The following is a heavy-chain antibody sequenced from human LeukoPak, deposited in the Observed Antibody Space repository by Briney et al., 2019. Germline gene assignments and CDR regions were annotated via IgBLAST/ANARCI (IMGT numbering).Heavy chain of an antibody. J-gene: IGHJ6*03. Sequence: GGSLRLSCAASGFTISSFAIHWVRQAPGKGLEWVAIIWYGGSSRYFADSVKGRFTVSRDNSKNTLYLQMNSLRAEDTAVYYCARDHADCSGGRCHSISQDFYMDVWGKGTTVTVSS. CDR1: GFTISSFA. D-gene: IGHD2-15*01. CDR3: ARDHADCSGGRCHSISQDFYMDV. CDR2: IWYGGSSR. V-gene: IGHV3-33*01.